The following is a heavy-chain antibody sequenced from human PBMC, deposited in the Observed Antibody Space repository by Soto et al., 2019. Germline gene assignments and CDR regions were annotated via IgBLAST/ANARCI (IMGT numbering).Heavy chain of an antibody. CDR3: ARVGCSGGTCYSEKYYFDY. CDR2: IYHSGRT. Sequence: QVQLQESGPGLVKPSGTLSLTCAVSGGSISSSNWWSWVRQPPGKGLEWIGEIYHSGRTNYNPSLKSRVTRSVGKSKILFSLKLTSVTAADTAVYYCARVGCSGGTCYSEKYYFDYWGQGTLGTVSS. D-gene: IGHD2-15*01. CDR1: GGSISSSNW. J-gene: IGHJ4*02. V-gene: IGHV4-4*02.